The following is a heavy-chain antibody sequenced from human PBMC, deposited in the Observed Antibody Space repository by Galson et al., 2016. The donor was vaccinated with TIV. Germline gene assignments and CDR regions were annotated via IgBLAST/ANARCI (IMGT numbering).Heavy chain of an antibody. D-gene: IGHD3-10*01. CDR2: IHYSGTS. J-gene: IGHJ4*02. V-gene: IGHV4-30-4*01. CDR1: GDSISSGDYY. Sequence: TLSLTCSVSGDSISSGDYYWSWIRQPPGKGLEWIGCIHYSGTSDYKASLKSRLSMSLDTSKSHFSLKLNSVTAADTAVYYCARAPIRGVRGVILFDFWGLGTLVTVSS. CDR3: ARAPIRGVRGVILFDF.